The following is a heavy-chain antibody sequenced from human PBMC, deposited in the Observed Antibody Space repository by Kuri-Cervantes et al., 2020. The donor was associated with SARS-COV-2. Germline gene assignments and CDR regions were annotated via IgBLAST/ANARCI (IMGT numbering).Heavy chain of an antibody. CDR1: RFTFNDYA. J-gene: IGHJ4*02. CDR2: ISSSSSYI. CDR3: ASCKFDTSQIDY. V-gene: IGHV3-21*01. D-gene: IGHD2/OR15-2a*01. Sequence: GESLKISCAASRFTFNDYALHWVRQGPGKGLEWVSSISSSSSYIYYADSVKGRSTISRDNAKNSLYLQMNSLRAEDTAVYYCASCKFDTSQIDYWGQGTLVTVSS.